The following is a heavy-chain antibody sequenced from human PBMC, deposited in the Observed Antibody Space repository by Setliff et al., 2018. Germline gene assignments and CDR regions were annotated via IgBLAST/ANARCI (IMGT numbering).Heavy chain of an antibody. Sequence: PSETLSLTCTVSGDSISSRRNYWGWFRQPAGKELEWIGQIYTSWSTNYNPSLKSRVTISLDTSKNQFSLSLTSVTAADTAVYYCARMSGFLYMDVWGKGTPVTVSS. D-gene: IGHD3-3*01. CDR3: ARMSGFLYMDV. V-gene: IGHV4-61*09. J-gene: IGHJ6*03. CDR2: IYTSWST. CDR1: GDSISSRRNY.